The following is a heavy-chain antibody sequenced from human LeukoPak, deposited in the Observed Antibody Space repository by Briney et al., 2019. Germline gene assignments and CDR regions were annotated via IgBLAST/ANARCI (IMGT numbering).Heavy chain of an antibody. CDR2: ISYDGSNK. J-gene: IGHJ6*02. V-gene: IGHV3-30*18. CDR3: AKNSDMITFGGVIVDYYYYYGMDV. CDR1: GFTFSSYG. D-gene: IGHD3-16*02. Sequence: GGSLRLSCAASGFTFSSYGMHWVRQAPGKGLEWVAVISYDGSNKHYADSVKGRFTISRDNSKNTLYLQMNSLRAEDTAVYYCAKNSDMITFGGVIVDYYYYYGMDVWGQGTTVTVSS.